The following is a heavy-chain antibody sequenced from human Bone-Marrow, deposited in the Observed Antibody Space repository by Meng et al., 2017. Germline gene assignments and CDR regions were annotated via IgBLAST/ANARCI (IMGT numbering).Heavy chain of an antibody. CDR2: ISYDGSNK. V-gene: IGHV3-30*03. CDR3: ARDHYYDSSGYYEFDY. D-gene: IGHD3-22*01. CDR1: GFTFSDYY. Sequence: GESLKISCAASGFTFSDYYMSWVRQAPGKGLEWVAVISYDGSNKYYADSVKGRFTISRDNSKNTLYLQMNSLRAEDTAVYYCARDHYYDSSGYYEFDYWGQGTLVTVSS. J-gene: IGHJ4*02.